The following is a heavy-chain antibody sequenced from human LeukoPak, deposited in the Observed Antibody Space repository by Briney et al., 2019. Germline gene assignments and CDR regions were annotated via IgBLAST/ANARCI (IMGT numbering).Heavy chain of an antibody. J-gene: IGHJ4*01. CDR2: IYGNGRTT. CDR1: GFIFDTYT. Sequence: GGSLRLSCSVSGFIFDTYTMNWVRQAPGKGLEWVSGIYGNGRTTFYADSVKGRFIISKDFSTNTLSLQMNSLRAEDTAIYYCAKDRVPDGAWSIDYWGPGTLVTVSS. CDR3: AKDRVPDGAWSIDY. V-gene: IGHV3-23*01. D-gene: IGHD4/OR15-4a*01.